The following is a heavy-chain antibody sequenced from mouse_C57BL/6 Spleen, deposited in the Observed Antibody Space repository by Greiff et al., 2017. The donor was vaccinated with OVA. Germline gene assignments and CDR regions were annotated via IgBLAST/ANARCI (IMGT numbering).Heavy chain of an antibody. Sequence: EVQVVESGEGLVKPGGSLKLSCAASGFTFSSYAMSWVRQTPEKRLEWVAYISSGGDYIYYADTVKGRFTISRDNARNTLYLQMSSLKSEDTAMYYCTLFYDYDGLFDYWGQGTTLTVSS. D-gene: IGHD2-4*01. J-gene: IGHJ2*01. CDR3: TLFYDYDGLFDY. CDR2: ISSGGDYI. CDR1: GFTFSSYA. V-gene: IGHV5-9-1*02.